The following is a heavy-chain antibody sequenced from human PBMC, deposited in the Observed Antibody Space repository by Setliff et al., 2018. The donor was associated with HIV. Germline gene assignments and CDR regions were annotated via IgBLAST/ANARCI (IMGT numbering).Heavy chain of an antibody. D-gene: IGHD2-21*02. CDR3: AHVEGGGNSAYFDF. V-gene: IGHV2-5*02. CDR1: GFSLYTRGVG. CDR2: TYWDDYK. Sequence: SGPTLVNPTQTLTVTCTFSGFSLYTRGVGVGWIRQPPGKALEWLAVTYWDDYKHYSPSLKNRLTVTKDNSKNQVVLTMTNMDPVDTATYYCAHVEGGGNSAYFDFWGQGTLVTVSS. J-gene: IGHJ4*02.